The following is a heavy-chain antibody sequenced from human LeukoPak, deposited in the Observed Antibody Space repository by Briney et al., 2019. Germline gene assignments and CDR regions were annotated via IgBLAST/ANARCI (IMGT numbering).Heavy chain of an antibody. CDR2: IYSGGST. CDR1: GFTVSSNY. Sequence: GGSLRLSCAASGFTVSSNYRSWVRQAPGKGLEWVSVIYSGGSTYYADSVKGRFTISRDNSKNTLYLQMNRLRAEDTAVYYCAKELIAARLFDYWGQGTLVTVSS. CDR3: AKELIAARLFDY. V-gene: IGHV3-53*05. D-gene: IGHD6-6*01. J-gene: IGHJ4*02.